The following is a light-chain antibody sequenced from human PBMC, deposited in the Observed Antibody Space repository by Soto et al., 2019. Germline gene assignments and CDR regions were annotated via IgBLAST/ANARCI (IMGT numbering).Light chain of an antibody. CDR2: LGS. V-gene: IGKV2-28*01. J-gene: IGKJ1*01. CDR1: QSLLHSNGYTY. Sequence: DIVMTQSPLSLPFTPGEPASISCRSSQSLLHSNGYTYLDWYLQKPGQSQQRLIYLGSNRASGVPVRFSVSGSGPEFTLKISSVEAEDVGVYYCMQALQTPCTFGRGTKVEIK. CDR3: MQALQTPCT.